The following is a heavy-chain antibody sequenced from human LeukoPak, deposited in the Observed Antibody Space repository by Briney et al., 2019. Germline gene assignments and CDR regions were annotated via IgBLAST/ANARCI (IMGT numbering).Heavy chain of an antibody. CDR3: AREGAAAGIFDY. CDR1: GYTFTSYA. CDR2: INAGNGNT. Sequence: GASVKVSCKASGYTFTSYAMHWVRQAPGQRLEWMGWINAGNGNTKYSQKFQGRVTITRDTSASTAYMELSSLRSEDTAVYYCAREGAAAGIFDYWGQGTLVTVSS. V-gene: IGHV1-3*01. J-gene: IGHJ4*02. D-gene: IGHD6-13*01.